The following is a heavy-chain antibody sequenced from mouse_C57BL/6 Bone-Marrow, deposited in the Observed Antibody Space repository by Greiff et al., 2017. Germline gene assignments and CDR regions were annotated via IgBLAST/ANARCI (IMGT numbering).Heavy chain of an antibody. CDR1: GYTFTDYY. CDR3: ASPYWYFDV. CDR2: INPNNGGT. J-gene: IGHJ1*03. V-gene: IGHV1-26*01. Sequence: EVQLQQSGPELVKPGASVKISCKASGYTFTDYYMNWVKQSHGKSLEWIGDINPNNGGTSYNQKFKGKATLTVDKSSSTAYMERRSLTSEDSAVYYCASPYWYFDVWGTGTTVTVSS.